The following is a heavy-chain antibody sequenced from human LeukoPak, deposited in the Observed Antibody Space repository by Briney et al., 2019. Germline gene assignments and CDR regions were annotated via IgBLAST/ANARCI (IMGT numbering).Heavy chain of an antibody. CDR2: ISWNSGSI. CDR1: GFTFDDYA. V-gene: IGHV3-9*01. Sequence: GGSLRLSCGASGFTFDDYAMHWVRQAPGKGLEWVSGISWNSGSIAYADSVKGRFTISRNNAKNSLYLQMNSLRTEDTALYYCAKDITMSGTVDGMDVWGQGTTVTVSS. J-gene: IGHJ6*02. D-gene: IGHD1-26*01. CDR3: AKDITMSGTVDGMDV.